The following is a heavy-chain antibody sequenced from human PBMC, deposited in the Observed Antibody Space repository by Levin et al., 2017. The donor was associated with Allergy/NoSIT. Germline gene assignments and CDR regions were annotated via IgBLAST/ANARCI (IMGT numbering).Heavy chain of an antibody. V-gene: IGHV3-30-3*01. D-gene: IGHD6-13*01. J-gene: IGHJ6*03. CDR3: ARTGGSSSRYDYYYYYMDV. CDR1: GFTFSSYA. Sequence: PGGSLRLSCAASGFTFSSYAMHWVRQAPGKGLEWVAVISYDGSNKYYADSVKGRFTISRDNSKNTLYLQMNSLRAEDTAVYYCARTGGSSSRYDYYYYYMDVWGKGTTVTVSS. CDR2: ISYDGSNK.